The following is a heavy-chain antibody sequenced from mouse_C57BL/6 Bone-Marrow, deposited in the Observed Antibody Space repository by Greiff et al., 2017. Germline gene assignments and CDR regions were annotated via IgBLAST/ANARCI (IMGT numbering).Heavy chain of an antibody. J-gene: IGHJ2*01. V-gene: IGHV1-81*01. CDR3: ARWISYYYCSNYFAY. CDR1: GYTFTSYG. CDR2: IYPRSGNT. D-gene: IGHD1-1*01. Sequence: QVQLQQSGAELARPGASVKLSCKASGYTFTSYGISWVKQRTGQGLEWIGEIYPRSGNTYYNEKFKGKATLTADKSSSTAYMELRSLTSEDSAVYFCARWISYYYCSNYFAYWGHGTTLTVSS.